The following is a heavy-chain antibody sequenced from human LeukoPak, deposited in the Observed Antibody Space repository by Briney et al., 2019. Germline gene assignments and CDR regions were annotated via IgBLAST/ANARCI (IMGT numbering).Heavy chain of an antibody. CDR1: GFTFSSYE. J-gene: IGHJ6*02. D-gene: IGHD6-19*01. V-gene: IGHV3-48*03. Sequence: GGSLRLSCAASGFTFSSYEMNWVRQAPGKGLEWVSYISSSGSTIYYADSVKGRFTISRDNAKNSLYLQMNSLRAEDTAVYYCARLAVAVTRYYYYYGMDVWGQGTTVTVSS. CDR2: ISSSGSTI. CDR3: ARLAVAVTRYYYYYGMDV.